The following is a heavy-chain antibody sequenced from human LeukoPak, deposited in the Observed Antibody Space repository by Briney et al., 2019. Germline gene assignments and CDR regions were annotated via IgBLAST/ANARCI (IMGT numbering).Heavy chain of an antibody. J-gene: IGHJ4*02. Sequence: GGSLRLSCAASGFTFSSNGMNWVRQAPGKGLEWVANIQQDGIKKYYVDSVEGRFTISRENAKNSLFLQMSSLRADDTAVYYCGRELDGSVDYWGQGTLVTVSS. V-gene: IGHV3-7*01. CDR1: GFTFSSNG. D-gene: IGHD3-10*01. CDR3: GRELDGSVDY. CDR2: IQQDGIKK.